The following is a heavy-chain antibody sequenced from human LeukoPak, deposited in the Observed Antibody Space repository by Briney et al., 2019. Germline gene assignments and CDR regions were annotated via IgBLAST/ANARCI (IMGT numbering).Heavy chain of an antibody. CDR2: IYYSGSA. J-gene: IGHJ5*02. Sequence: PSETLSLTCTVSGASISSSNYYWGWIRQPPGKGLEWIGTIYYSGSASYNPSLKSRVTISVDTSKNQFSLKLSSVTAADTAVYYCARGQWASHYWRNSGNWFDPWGQGTLVTVSS. CDR3: ARGQWASHYWRNSGNWFDP. V-gene: IGHV4-39*01. D-gene: IGHD4-23*01. CDR1: GASISSSNYY.